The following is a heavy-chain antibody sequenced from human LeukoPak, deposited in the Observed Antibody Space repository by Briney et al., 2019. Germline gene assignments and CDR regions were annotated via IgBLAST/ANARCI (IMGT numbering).Heavy chain of an antibody. V-gene: IGHV4-34*01. D-gene: IGHD2-2*01. J-gene: IGHJ4*02. CDR2: INHSGST. Sequence: SETLSLTCTVSGGSISGYYWSWIRQPPGKGLEWIGEINHSGSTNYNPSLKSRVTISVDTSKNQFSLKLSSVTAADTAVYYCARGTVVVPAAPPYYFDYWGQGTLVTVSS. CDR1: GGSISGYY. CDR3: ARGTVVVPAAPPYYFDY.